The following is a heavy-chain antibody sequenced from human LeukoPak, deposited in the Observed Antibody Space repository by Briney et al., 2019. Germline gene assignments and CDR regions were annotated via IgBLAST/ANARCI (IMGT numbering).Heavy chain of an antibody. V-gene: IGHV1-8*01. CDR2: MNPNSGNT. CDR1: GYTFTSYD. CDR3: ARGLEMATIRYGMDV. D-gene: IGHD5-24*01. J-gene: IGHJ6*04. Sequence: ASVKVSCKASGYTFTSYDINWVRQATGQGLEWMGWMNPNSGNTGYAQKFQGRVTMTRNTSISTAYMELSSLRSEDTAVCYCARGLEMATIRYGMDVWGKGTTVTISS.